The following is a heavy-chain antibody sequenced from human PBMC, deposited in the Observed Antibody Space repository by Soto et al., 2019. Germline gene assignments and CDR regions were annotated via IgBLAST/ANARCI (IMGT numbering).Heavy chain of an antibody. CDR2: FYDSGKS. CDR1: GGSIRRYY. D-gene: IGHD5-18*01. J-gene: IGHJ6*02. Sequence: QVQLQQSGPGLVKPSETLSLTCSVSGGSIRRYYWSWIRQSPEKGLVWIGYFYDSGKSNYNPSLKSRVTISVETSKNQLTLSLRSVTAADTAVYFCALISSVDDYGYVNGGWDVWGQGTKVTVSS. CDR3: ALISSVDDYGYVNGGWDV. V-gene: IGHV4-59*01.